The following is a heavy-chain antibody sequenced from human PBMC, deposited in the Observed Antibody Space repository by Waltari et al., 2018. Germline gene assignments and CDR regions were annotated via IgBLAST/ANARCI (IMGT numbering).Heavy chain of an antibody. Sequence: VQLLPSQTEVRKPGASVTFSFKASGYTFPDYHVHWLRQAPGQGLEGRCRINPKSGEVNYTEALEVLITMTRDTSITTAYMVLSSLCSADTAIYCGAKDRGRGWNHFDGGGQGTLVTVSS. CDR1: GYTFPDYH. D-gene: IGHD6-19*01. CDR3: AKDRGRGWNHFDG. J-gene: IGHJ4*02. CDR2: INPKSGEV. V-gene: IGHV1-2*06.